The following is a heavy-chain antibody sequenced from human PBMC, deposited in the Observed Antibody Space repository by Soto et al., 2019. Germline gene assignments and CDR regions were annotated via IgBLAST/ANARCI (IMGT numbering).Heavy chain of an antibody. J-gene: IGHJ6*02. D-gene: IGHD2-15*01. CDR3: ARDCSGGSCYPGLDV. CDR1: GFTFNSYT. V-gene: IGHV3-21*01. CDR2: ISSSGYI. Sequence: GGSLTLSCAASGFTFNSYTINWVRQAPGKRLEWLSSISSSGYIFSTDSVRGRFTISIDNAKNSVYLQINSLRAEDTAVYFCARDCSGGSCYPGLDVWGQGTTVTVSS.